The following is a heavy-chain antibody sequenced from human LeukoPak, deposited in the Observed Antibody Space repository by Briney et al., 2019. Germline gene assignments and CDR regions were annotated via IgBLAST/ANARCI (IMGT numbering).Heavy chain of an antibody. CDR3: ARVRGVGTYGDYPYYFDY. CDR1: GLTFSSYW. V-gene: IGHV3-23*01. Sequence: GGSLRLSCAASGLTFSSYWMSWVRQAPGKGLEWVSAISGSGGSTYYADSVKGRFTISRDNAKNSLYLQMNSLRAEDTAVYYCARVRGVGTYGDYPYYFDYWGQGTLVTVSS. CDR2: ISGSGGST. D-gene: IGHD4-17*01. J-gene: IGHJ4*02.